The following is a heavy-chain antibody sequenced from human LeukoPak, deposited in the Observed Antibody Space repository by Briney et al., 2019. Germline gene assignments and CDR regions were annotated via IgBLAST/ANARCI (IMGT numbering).Heavy chain of an antibody. D-gene: IGHD6-19*01. CDR1: GYTLTELS. J-gene: IGHJ4*02. CDR2: FDPEDGET. V-gene: IGHV1-24*01. Sequence: GASVKVSCKVSGYTLTELSMHWVRQAPGKGLEWMGGFDPEDGETIYAQKFQGRVTMTEDTSTDTAYMELSSLRSEDTAVYYCATDPQSSGWSFPFGYWGQGTLVTVSS. CDR3: ATDPQSSGWSFPFGY.